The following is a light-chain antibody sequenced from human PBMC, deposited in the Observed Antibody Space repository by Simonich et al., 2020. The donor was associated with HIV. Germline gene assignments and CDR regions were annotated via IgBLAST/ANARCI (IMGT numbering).Light chain of an antibody. CDR2: DVS. CDR3: SSYTSSSTLV. V-gene: IGLV2-14*01. Sequence: QSALTQPASVSGSPGQSITISCTGTSSDVGGYNYVSLYQKHPGKAPKLMIYDVSKRPSGVSNRFSGSKSGNTASLTISGLQAEDEADYYCSSYTSSSTLVFGGGTKLTVL. CDR1: SSDVGGYNY. J-gene: IGLJ2*01.